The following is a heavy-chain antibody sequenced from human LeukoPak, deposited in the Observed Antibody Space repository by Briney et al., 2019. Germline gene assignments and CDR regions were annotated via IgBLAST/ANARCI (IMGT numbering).Heavy chain of an antibody. J-gene: IGHJ4*02. CDR2: IYCSGST. Sequence: ASESLSLTPTVSSGSISSFNWRWSPPPPGEGLGRIGDIYCSGSTKYNPSLKGRVTISVDTSKNQYSLKLSSVTAADMAGYYCARGASSSGYSSSWLFYFDYWGQGTLVTVSS. CDR1: SGSISSFN. CDR3: ARGASSSGYSSSWLFYFDY. D-gene: IGHD6-13*01. V-gene: IGHV4-59*01.